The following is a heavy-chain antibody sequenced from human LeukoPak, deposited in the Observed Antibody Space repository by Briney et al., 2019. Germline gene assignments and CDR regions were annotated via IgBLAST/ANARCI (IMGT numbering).Heavy chain of an antibody. CDR3: ARINTYYYDSSGFLRLDVTAY. Sequence: GGSLRLSCAASGFTFSSYWMSWVRQAPGKGLEWVANIKQDGSEKYYVDSVKGRFTISRDNAKNSLYLQMNSLRAEDTAVYYRARINTYYYDSSGFLRLDVTAYWGQGTLVTVSS. V-gene: IGHV3-7*01. D-gene: IGHD3-22*01. J-gene: IGHJ4*02. CDR1: GFTFSSYW. CDR2: IKQDGSEK.